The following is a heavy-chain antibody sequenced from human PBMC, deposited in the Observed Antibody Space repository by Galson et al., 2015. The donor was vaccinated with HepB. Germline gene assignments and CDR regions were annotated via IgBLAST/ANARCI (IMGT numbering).Heavy chain of an antibody. CDR2: ISSTGTYT. Sequence: SLRLSCAASGFTFSDYYMSWIRQAPGKGLEWLSYISSTGTYTNYADSVKGRFTISRDTAKNSLYLQMNNLRAEDTAVYYCACPTRLSAEYAFEIWGQGTMVTVSP. CDR3: ACPTRLSAEYAFEI. J-gene: IGHJ3*02. V-gene: IGHV3-11*06. CDR1: GFTFSDYY. D-gene: IGHD1-14*01.